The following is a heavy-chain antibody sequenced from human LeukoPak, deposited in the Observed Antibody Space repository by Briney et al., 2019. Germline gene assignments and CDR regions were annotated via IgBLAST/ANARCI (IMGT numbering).Heavy chain of an antibody. CDR2: VNHSGSS. Sequence: SETLSLTCAVYGGSFSGYYWSWIRQPPGKGLEWIGEVNHSGSSNYNPSLKSRVTISVDTSKNQFSLKLSSVTAADTAVYYCARTTGRGSSWYGDYFDYWGQGTLVTVSS. V-gene: IGHV4-34*01. D-gene: IGHD6-13*01. J-gene: IGHJ4*02. CDR3: ARTTGRGSSWYGDYFDY. CDR1: GGSFSGYY.